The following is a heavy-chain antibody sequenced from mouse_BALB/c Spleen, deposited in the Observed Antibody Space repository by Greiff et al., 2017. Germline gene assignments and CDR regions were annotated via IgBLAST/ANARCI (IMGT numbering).Heavy chain of an antibody. CDR2: IYPGDGDT. CDR1: GYTFTSYW. V-gene: IGHV1-87*01. Sequence: QVQLQESGAELVRPGASVKLSCKASGYTFTSYWMQWVKQRPGQGLEWIGAIYPGDGDTWYTQKFKGKATLTADKSSSTAYMQLSSLASEDSAVYYCARNAYLDYWGQGTSVTVSS. J-gene: IGHJ4*01. CDR3: ARNAYLDY.